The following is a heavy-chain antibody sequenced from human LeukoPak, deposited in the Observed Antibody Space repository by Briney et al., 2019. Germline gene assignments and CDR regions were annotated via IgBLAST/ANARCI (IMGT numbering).Heavy chain of an antibody. V-gene: IGHV4-59*01. CDR2: ISYSGTT. CDR1: GGSISSYY. D-gene: IGHD5-12*01. CDR3: ARGDDYESTLFDY. Sequence: SETLSLTCTVSGGSISSYYWNWIRQPPGKGLEWIGYISYSGTTNYNPSLKSRVTISVDTSKKQFSLKLTSATAADTAVYYCARGDDYESTLFDYWGQGTLVTVFS. J-gene: IGHJ4*02.